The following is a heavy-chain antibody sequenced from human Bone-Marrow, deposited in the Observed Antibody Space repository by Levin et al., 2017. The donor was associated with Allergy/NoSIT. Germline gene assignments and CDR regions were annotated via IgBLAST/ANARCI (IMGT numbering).Heavy chain of an antibody. J-gene: IGHJ4*02. CDR1: GFTFSSYA. CDR2: ISGDSGRT. D-gene: IGHD6-13*01. Sequence: GESLKISCAASGFTFSSYAMSWVRQAPGKGLEWLSGISGDSGRTYYADSVKGRFTISRDNSKNTLYLQMNSLRAEDTAVYYCAKDQTASSSWAEFFDYWGQGTLVTVSS. CDR3: AKDQTASSSWAEFFDY. V-gene: IGHV3-23*01.